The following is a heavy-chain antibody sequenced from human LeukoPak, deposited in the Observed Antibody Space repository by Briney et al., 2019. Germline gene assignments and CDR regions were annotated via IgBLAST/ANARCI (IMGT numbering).Heavy chain of an antibody. V-gene: IGHV3-30-3*01. J-gene: IGHJ4*02. CDR3: ARVTYSSDD. D-gene: IGHD6-13*01. CDR2: ISYDGSKK. Sequence: GVSLRLSCAASGFTFNNYAMHWVSQAPGKGLEGGTDISYDGSKKYYADSVKGRFTSSRVNSENTLSLQMNSLGTEDTAVFYCARVTYSSDDWGQGTLVTVSS. CDR1: GFTFNNYA.